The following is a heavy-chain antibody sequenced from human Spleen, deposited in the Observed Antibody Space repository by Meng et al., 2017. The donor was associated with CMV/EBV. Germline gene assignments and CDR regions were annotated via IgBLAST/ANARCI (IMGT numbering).Heavy chain of an antibody. CDR3: ARDKGLGYDFWSGPTNNWFDP. J-gene: IGHJ5*02. CDR1: GFTFSSYS. Sequence: GESLKISCAGSGFTFSSYSMNWVRQAPGQGLEWVSSISSSSSHIFYADSLKGRCTISRDNAKNSLYLQMSSLRAEDTAVYYCARDKGLGYDFWSGPTNNWFDPWGQGTLVTVSS. V-gene: IGHV3-21*01. D-gene: IGHD3-3*01. CDR2: ISSSSSHI.